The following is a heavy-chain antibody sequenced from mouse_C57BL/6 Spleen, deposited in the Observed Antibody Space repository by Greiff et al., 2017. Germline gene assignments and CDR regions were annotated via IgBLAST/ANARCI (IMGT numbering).Heavy chain of an antibody. J-gene: IGHJ3*01. CDR2: ISYDGSN. Sequence: EVKLQESGPGLVKPSQSLSLTCSVTGYSITSGYYWNWIRQFPGNKLEWMGYISYDGSNNYNPSLKNRISITRDTSKNQFFLKLNSVTTEDTATYYCAREDYGSRGRFAYWGQGTLVTVSA. CDR1: GYSITSGYY. CDR3: AREDYGSRGRFAY. D-gene: IGHD1-1*01. V-gene: IGHV3-6*01.